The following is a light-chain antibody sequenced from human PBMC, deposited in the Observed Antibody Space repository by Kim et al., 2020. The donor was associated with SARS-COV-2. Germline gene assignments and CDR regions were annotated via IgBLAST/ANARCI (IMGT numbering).Light chain of an antibody. CDR2: GAS. V-gene: IGKV3-20*01. CDR3: QQSGEG. Sequence: EIVLTQSPGTLSLSPGERATLSCRASHSIRSSYLALYQQKPGQAHRLLIYGASRRATGIPDRFSGSGSGTGFNLTINRLEPEDFAVYYCQQSGEGFGQGTKVIIK. CDR1: HSIRSSY. J-gene: IGKJ1*01.